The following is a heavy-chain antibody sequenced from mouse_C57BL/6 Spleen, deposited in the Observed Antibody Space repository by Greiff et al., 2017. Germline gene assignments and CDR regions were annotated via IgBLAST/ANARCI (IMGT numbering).Heavy chain of an antibody. CDR1: GFSLSTSGMG. V-gene: IGHV8-12*01. CDR3: ARSYYYGSSSGFAY. CDR2: IYWDDDK. Sequence: QVTLKVSGPGLLQSSQTLSLTCSFSGFSLSTSGMGVSWIRQPSGKGLEWLAHIYWDDDKRYNPSLKSRLTISKDTSRNQVFLKITSVDTADTATYYCARSYYYGSSSGFAYWGQGTLVTVSA. D-gene: IGHD1-1*01. J-gene: IGHJ3*01.